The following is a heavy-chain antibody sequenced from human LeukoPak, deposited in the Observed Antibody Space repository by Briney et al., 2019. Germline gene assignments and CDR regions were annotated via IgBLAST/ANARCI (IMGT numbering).Heavy chain of an antibody. J-gene: IGHJ4*02. CDR1: GFTFSSYS. Sequence: PGGSLRLSCAASGFTFSSYSMNWVRQAPGKGLEWVSSISSSSSYIYYADSVKGRFTISRDNAKNSLYLQMNSLRAEDTAVYYCARGYLGWQQLVPHYFDYWGQGTLVTVSS. CDR2: ISSSSSYI. D-gene: IGHD6-13*01. CDR3: ARGYLGWQQLVPHYFDY. V-gene: IGHV3-21*01.